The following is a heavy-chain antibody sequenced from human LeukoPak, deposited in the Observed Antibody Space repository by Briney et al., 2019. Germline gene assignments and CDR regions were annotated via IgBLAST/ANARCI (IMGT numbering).Heavy chain of an antibody. J-gene: IGHJ3*01. D-gene: IGHD3-22*01. V-gene: IGHV4-59*07. Sequence: SHTLFLTCAVPSGTPRGYYWSWIPQTPHHTLDLNGSVSYTGRTKYNPSLQSRVTISIDTSKSQFSLKLTSVTSADTAVYSCARLLDNDISGDPDTFDVWGQGTTVIVSS. CDR2: VSYTGRT. CDR1: SGTPRGYY. CDR3: ARLLDNDISGDPDTFDV.